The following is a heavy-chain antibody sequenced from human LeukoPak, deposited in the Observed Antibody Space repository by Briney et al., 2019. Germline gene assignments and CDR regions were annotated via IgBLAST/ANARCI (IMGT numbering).Heavy chain of an antibody. Sequence: GGSLRLSCAASGFTFSSYWMSWVRQPPGKGLERVANIKHEGSEKYYVDSVKGRFTISRDNAKNSLYLQMNSLRAEDTAVYYCARVGTAEGTLEDYWGQGTLVTVSS. V-gene: IGHV3-7*01. J-gene: IGHJ4*02. CDR1: GFTFSSYW. CDR3: ARVGTAEGTLEDY. D-gene: IGHD6-13*01. CDR2: IKHEGSEK.